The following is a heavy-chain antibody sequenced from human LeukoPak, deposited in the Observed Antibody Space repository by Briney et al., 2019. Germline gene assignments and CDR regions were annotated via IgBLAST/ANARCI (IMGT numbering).Heavy chain of an antibody. CDR2: IYYTGTT. J-gene: IGHJ5*02. V-gene: IGHV4-59*01. CDR3: ARHGEGDYGQWTWFDP. Sequence: PSETLSLTCTVSGGSITSYYWSWIRQPPGKGLEWIGYIYYTGTTNYNPSLRGRVTISVDTSENQFSLKLSSVTAADTAVYYCARHGEGDYGQWTWFDPWGQGTLVTVSS. D-gene: IGHD4-17*01. CDR1: GGSITSYY.